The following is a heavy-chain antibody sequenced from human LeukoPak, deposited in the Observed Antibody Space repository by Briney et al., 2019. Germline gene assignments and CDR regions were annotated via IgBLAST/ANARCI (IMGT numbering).Heavy chain of an antibody. D-gene: IGHD1-26*01. J-gene: IGHJ4*02. CDR2: ISGSGGST. Sequence: PGGSLRLSCAASGFTFSSYAMSWVRQAPGKGLEWVSAISGSGGSTYYADSVKGRFTISRDNSKNTLYLQMNSLRAEDTAVYYCAKGPTKWELLAQDYWGQGTLVTVSS. CDR1: GFTFSSYA. V-gene: IGHV3-23*01. CDR3: AKGPTKWELLAQDY.